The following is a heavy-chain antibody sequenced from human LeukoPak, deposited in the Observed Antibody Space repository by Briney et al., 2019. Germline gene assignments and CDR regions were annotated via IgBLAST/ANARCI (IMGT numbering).Heavy chain of an antibody. CDR2: IYPGDSDT. CDR1: GYSFTSYW. J-gene: IGHJ1*01. D-gene: IGHD6-19*01. Sequence: GESLKISCKGSGYSFTSYWIGWVRQMPGKGLEWMGIIYPGDSDTRYSPSFQGQVTISADKSISTAYLQWSSLKASDTAMYYCARRGIAVAGTPAEYFQHWGQGTLVIVSS. V-gene: IGHV5-51*01. CDR3: ARRGIAVAGTPAEYFQH.